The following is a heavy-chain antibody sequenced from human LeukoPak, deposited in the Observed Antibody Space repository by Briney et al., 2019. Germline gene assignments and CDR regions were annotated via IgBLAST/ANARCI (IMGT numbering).Heavy chain of an antibody. CDR3: ARVARVGYSSSWYRRSGAFDI. D-gene: IGHD6-13*01. V-gene: IGHV4-61*08. CDR2: IYYSGST. J-gene: IGHJ3*02. CDR1: GGSISSGGYY. Sequence: PSETLSLTCTVSGGSISSGGYYWSWIRQPPGTGLEWIGYIYYSGSTNYNPSLKSRVTISVDTSKNQFSLKLSSVTAADTAVYYCARVARVGYSSSWYRRSGAFDIWGQGTMVTVSS.